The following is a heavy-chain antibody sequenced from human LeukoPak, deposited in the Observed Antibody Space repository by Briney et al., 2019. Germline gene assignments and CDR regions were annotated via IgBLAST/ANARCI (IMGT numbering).Heavy chain of an antibody. D-gene: IGHD3-3*01. CDR3: ARSRVRFLEWSGFDY. V-gene: IGHV4-59*08. Sequence: SETLSLTCTVSGGSISSYYRSWIRQPPGKGLEWIGYIYYSGSTNYNPSLKSRVTISVDTSKNQFSLKLSSVTAADTAVYYCARSRVRFLEWSGFDYWGQGTLVTVSS. CDR1: GGSISSYY. CDR2: IYYSGST. J-gene: IGHJ4*02.